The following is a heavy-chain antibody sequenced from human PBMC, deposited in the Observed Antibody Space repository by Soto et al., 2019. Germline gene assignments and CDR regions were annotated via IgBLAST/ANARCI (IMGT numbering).Heavy chain of an antibody. CDR3: AIHGGYDSSYPRYFDY. CDR2: ISCSGRI. D-gene: IGHD5-18*01. J-gene: IGHJ4*02. CDR1: GGYINTDPYY. Sequence: QLHLQESGPGLVKPSETLSLTCTVSGGYINTDPYYWGWIRQPPGKGLEWIGSISCSGRIHDNPSIKSRLTMYVDTSKSQFSLSLSSVTAADTAVYYCAIHGGYDSSYPRYFDYWGQGSLVTFSA. V-gene: IGHV4-39*01.